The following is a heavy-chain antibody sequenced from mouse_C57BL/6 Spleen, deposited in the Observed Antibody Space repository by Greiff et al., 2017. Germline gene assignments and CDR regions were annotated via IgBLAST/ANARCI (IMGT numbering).Heavy chain of an antibody. D-gene: IGHD2-10*01. V-gene: IGHV1-69*01. CDR3: ARSGAYTWYFDV. CDR2: IDPSDSYT. CDR1: GYTFTSYW. Sequence: VQLQQPGAELVMPGASVKLSCKASGYTFTSYWMHWVKQRPGQGLEWIGEIDPSDSYTNYNQKFKGKSTLTVDKSSSTAYMQLSSLTSEDSAVYYCARSGAYTWYFDVWGTGTTVTVSS. J-gene: IGHJ1*03.